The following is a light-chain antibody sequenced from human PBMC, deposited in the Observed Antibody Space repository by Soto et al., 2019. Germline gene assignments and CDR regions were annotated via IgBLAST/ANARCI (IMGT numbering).Light chain of an antibody. CDR1: SGDIGDYKY. CDR3: SSYTSTNFLI. Sequence: QSALTQPASVSGSPGQSITISCTGSSGDIGDYKYVSWYKQHPGKAPKLMIYDVSNRPSGVSNRFSASKSGNTASLTISGLQAVDEADYYCSSYTSTNFLIFGGGTKLTVL. J-gene: IGLJ2*01. V-gene: IGLV2-14*01. CDR2: DVS.